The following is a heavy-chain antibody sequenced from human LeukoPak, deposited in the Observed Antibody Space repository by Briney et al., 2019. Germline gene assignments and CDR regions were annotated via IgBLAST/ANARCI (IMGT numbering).Heavy chain of an antibody. D-gene: IGHD1-1*01. V-gene: IGHV1-18*01. CDR3: ARVISTTGTTVRDYYYYMDV. CDR1: GYTFTSYG. J-gene: IGHJ6*03. CDR2: ISAYNGNT. Sequence: ASVKVSCKASGYTFTSYGISWVRQAPGQGLEWMGWISAYNGNTNYAQKLQGRVTMTTDTSTSTAYMELRSLRSDDTAVYYCARVISTTGTTVRDYYYYMDVWGKGTTVTISS.